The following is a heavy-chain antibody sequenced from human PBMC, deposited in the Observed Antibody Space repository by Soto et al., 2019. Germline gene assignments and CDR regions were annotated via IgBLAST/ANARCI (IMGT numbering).Heavy chain of an antibody. CDR1: GGSISSSYW. CDR2: IHHGGGT. D-gene: IGHD6-13*01. V-gene: IGHV4-4*02. Sequence: SETLSLTCAVSGGSISSSYWWSWVRQSPGKGLEWIGEIHHGGGTNYNPSLKSRVTILVDKSKNQFSLKLISVTAADTAVYYCARDLWSYSSSWYYSWFDPWGQGTLVTVSS. CDR3: ARDLWSYSSSWYYSWFDP. J-gene: IGHJ5*02.